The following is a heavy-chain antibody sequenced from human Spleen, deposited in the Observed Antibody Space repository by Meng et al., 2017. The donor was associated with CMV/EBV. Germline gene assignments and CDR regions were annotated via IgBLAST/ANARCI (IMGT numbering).Heavy chain of an antibody. CDR1: YTFTGYY. J-gene: IGHJ5*02. CDR3: ARASFRSSFRSNWFDP. V-gene: IGHV1-2*02. D-gene: IGHD6-6*01. CDR2: INPNSGGT. Sequence: YTFTGYYMHWVRQAPGQGLEWMGWINPNSGGTNYAQKFQGRVTMTRDTSISTAYMELSRLRSDDTAVYYCARASFRSSFRSNWFDPWGQGTLVTVSS.